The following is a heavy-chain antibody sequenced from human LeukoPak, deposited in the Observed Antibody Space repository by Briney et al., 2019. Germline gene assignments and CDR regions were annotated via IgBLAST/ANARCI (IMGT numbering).Heavy chain of an antibody. CDR2: IKSDGSRT. CDR3: ARESSSSTEVGV. Sequence: GGSLRLSCAASGFTFSSYWMHWVRQAPGKGLVWVSRIKSDGSRTSYADSVKGRSTISRDNAKNTLYLQMNSLRAEDTALYYCARESSSSTEVGVWGQGTTVTVSS. D-gene: IGHD6-6*01. J-gene: IGHJ6*02. V-gene: IGHV3-74*01. CDR1: GFTFSSYW.